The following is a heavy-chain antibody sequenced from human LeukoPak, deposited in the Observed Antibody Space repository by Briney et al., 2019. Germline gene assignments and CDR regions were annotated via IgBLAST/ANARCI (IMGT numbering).Heavy chain of an antibody. D-gene: IGHD5-24*01. Sequence: PGRSLRPSCAASGFTFSSYGMHWVRQAPGKGLEWVAVISYDGSNKYYADSVKGRFTISRDNSKNTLYLQMNSLRAEDTAVYYCAKAHVEMATDYWGQGTLVTVSS. CDR2: ISYDGSNK. J-gene: IGHJ4*02. CDR3: AKAHVEMATDY. V-gene: IGHV3-30*18. CDR1: GFTFSSYG.